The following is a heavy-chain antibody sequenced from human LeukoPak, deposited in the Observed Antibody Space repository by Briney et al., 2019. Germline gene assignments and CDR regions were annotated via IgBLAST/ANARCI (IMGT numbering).Heavy chain of an antibody. Sequence: SETLSLTCTVSGGSISSYYWSWIRQPPGKGLEWIGYIYHSGSTYYNPSLKSRVTISVDRSKNQFSLKLSSVTAADTAVYYCAREATVVTRGGDYFDYWGQGTLVTVSS. V-gene: IGHV4-59*12. CDR3: AREATVVTRGGDYFDY. CDR1: GGSISSYY. CDR2: IYHSGST. D-gene: IGHD4-23*01. J-gene: IGHJ4*02.